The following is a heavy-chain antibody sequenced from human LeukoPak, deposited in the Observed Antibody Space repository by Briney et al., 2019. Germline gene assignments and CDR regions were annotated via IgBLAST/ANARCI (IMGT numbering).Heavy chain of an antibody. Sequence: GGSLRLSCAASGFTFSSYGMHWVRQAPGKGLKWVAFIRYDGSNKYYADSVKGRFTISRDNSKNTLYLQMNSLRAEDTAVYYCAKDNYYGSGSLDYWGQGTLVTVSS. V-gene: IGHV3-30*02. CDR2: IRYDGSNK. CDR1: GFTFSSYG. D-gene: IGHD3-10*01. CDR3: AKDNYYGSGSLDY. J-gene: IGHJ4*02.